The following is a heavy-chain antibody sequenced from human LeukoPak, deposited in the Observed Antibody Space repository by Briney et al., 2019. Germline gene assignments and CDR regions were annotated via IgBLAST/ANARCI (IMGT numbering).Heavy chain of an antibody. Sequence: PGGSLRLSCAASGFTFSSYGMHWVRQAPGKGLEWVAVISYDGSNKYYADSVKGRFTISRDNSKNTLYLQMNSLRAEDTAVYYCARAEDFDYWGQGTLVTVSS. V-gene: IGHV3-30*03. J-gene: IGHJ4*02. CDR1: GFTFSSYG. CDR2: ISYDGSNK. CDR3: ARAEDFDY.